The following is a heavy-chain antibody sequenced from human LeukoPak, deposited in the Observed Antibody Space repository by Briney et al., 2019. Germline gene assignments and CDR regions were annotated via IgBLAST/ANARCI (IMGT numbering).Heavy chain of an antibody. J-gene: IGHJ4*02. CDR1: GDSITSSGSS. D-gene: IGHD6-13*01. Sequence: SETLSLTCAVSGDSITSSGSSWSWIRRPLGKGLEWIGYIYHSGGAYYNPSLKSRVTISLDRSKNQFSLKLNSVTAADTAVYYCARDFIAQSPIPAYWGQGTLVSVSS. CDR2: IYHSGGA. V-gene: IGHV4-30-2*01. CDR3: ARDFIAQSPIPAY.